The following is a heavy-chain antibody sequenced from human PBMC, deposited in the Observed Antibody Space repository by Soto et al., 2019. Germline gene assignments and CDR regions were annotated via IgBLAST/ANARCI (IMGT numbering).Heavy chain of an antibody. Sequence: SKTLSLTCTVSGASISAYGWSWIRQPAGKGLEWIGRLYSSGDTNYNPSFKSRLTMSPDTSKNEFSLKLSSVTAADTAVYYCARGPYSNGSYVVDYWGQGTLVTVSS. CDR3: ARGPYSNGSYVVDY. D-gene: IGHD6-19*01. CDR2: LYSSGDT. CDR1: GASISAYG. V-gene: IGHV4-4*07. J-gene: IGHJ4*02.